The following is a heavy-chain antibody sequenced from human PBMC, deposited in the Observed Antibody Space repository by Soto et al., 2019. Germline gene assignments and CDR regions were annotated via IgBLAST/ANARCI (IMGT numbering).Heavy chain of an antibody. D-gene: IGHD5-12*01. CDR1: GYTFTSYG. J-gene: IGHJ4*02. Sequence: QVQLVQSGAEVKKPGASVKVSCKASGYTFTSYGISWVRQAPGKGLEWMGWINDYNGNTNYAQKLQGKVTLTTDTSTSTAYMELGSLKSDDTAVYYCARRPTLRGSETQSYYCGQGTLFTVSS. V-gene: IGHV1-18*01. CDR2: INDYNGNT. CDR3: ARRPTLRGSETQSYY.